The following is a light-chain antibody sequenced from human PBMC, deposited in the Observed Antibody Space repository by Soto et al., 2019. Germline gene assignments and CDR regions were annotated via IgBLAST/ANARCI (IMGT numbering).Light chain of an antibody. CDR1: SSDVGSYNY. V-gene: IGLV2-14*03. CDR3: SSCTTRFALPV. J-gene: IGLJ1*01. CDR2: DVS. Sequence: QSVLTQPASVSGSPGQSITISCTGTSSDVGSYNYVSWYQQHPGKAPKLIIYDVSNRPSGVSDRFSGSKSGDTASLTISGLQTEDYADYYRSSCTTRFALPVFGTASMGTDL.